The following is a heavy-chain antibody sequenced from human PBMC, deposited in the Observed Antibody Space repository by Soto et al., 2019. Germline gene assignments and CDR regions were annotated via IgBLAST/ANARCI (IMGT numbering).Heavy chain of an antibody. V-gene: IGHV3-23*01. Sequence: PGGSLRLSCAASGFTFSSYAMSWVRQAPGKGLERVSAISGSGGSTYYADSVKGRFTISRDNSKNTLYLQMNSLRAEDTAVYYSAKDLDVYYVSGGYSTLYYYGMDVWGKGHRVTVS. J-gene: IGHJ6*04. CDR2: ISGSGGST. CDR3: AKDLDVYYVSGGYSTLYYYGMDV. D-gene: IGHD3-22*01. CDR1: GFTFSSYA.